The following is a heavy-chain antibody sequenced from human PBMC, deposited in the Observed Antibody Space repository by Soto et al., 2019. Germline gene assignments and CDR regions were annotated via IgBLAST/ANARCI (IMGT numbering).Heavy chain of an antibody. J-gene: IGHJ3*02. Sequence: EVQLLESGGGLVQPGGSLRLSCAASGFIFSSFAMSLVRQAPGKGREWVSTISGSGDNTHYADYVKGRFTISRDNSKNTLSLHMTSLRDEDKAQYYCPKDLCAIVVVPTGIEDHDIWGQGTMVTVSS. CDR3: PKDLCAIVVVPTGIEDHDI. V-gene: IGHV3-23*01. CDR2: ISGSGDNT. CDR1: GFIFSSFA. D-gene: IGHD2-2*02.